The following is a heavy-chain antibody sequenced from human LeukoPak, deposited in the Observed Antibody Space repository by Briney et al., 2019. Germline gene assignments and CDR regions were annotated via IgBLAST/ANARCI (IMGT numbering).Heavy chain of an antibody. CDR2: IYYSGST. J-gene: IGHJ4*02. Sequence: SETLSLTCTVSGGSISSYYWSWIRQPPGKGLEWIGYIYYSGSTNYNPSLKSRVTISVDTSKNQFSLKLSSVTAADTAVYYCARGITYYYDSSGCFDYWGQGTLVTVSS. V-gene: IGHV4-59*01. CDR1: GGSISSYY. D-gene: IGHD3-22*01. CDR3: ARGITYYYDSSGCFDY.